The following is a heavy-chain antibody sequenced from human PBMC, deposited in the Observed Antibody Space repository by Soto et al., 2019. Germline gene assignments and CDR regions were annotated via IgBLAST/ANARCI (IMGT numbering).Heavy chain of an antibody. CDR2: IIPIFDIT. J-gene: IGHJ6*02. D-gene: IGHD3-22*01. V-gene: IGHV1-69*01. CDR3: ARPDEGGYSSNHHYYCALDV. CDR1: GGTFRSYS. Sequence: QVQLVQSGAEVKKPGSSVKVSCKASGGTFRSYSISWVRQAPGQGLEWMGGIIPIFDITNYAQKYKGRVTITADESTSTAYMELSSLGSNDTAVYYCARPDEGGYSSNHHYYCALDVWGQGTTVTV.